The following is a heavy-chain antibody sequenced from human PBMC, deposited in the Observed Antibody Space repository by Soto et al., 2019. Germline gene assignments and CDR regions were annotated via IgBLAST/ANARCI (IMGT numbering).Heavy chain of an antibody. CDR1: GFTVSSYS. CDR2: ISSGSDYI. Sequence: EVQLVESGGGLVKPGGSLRLSCAASGFTVSSYSMNWVRHAAGKGLEWVSSISSGSDYIFYADSVKSPFTISIANAKTSLFLQMYRLTAVDTAVYYCARSPIGDSFLVWGQGTVVTVSS. CDR3: ARSPIGDSFLV. V-gene: IGHV3-21*01. J-gene: IGHJ3*01.